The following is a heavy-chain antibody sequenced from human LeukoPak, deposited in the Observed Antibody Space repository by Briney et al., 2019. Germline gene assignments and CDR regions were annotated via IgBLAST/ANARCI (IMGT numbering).Heavy chain of an antibody. V-gene: IGHV4-38-2*01. J-gene: IGHJ6*03. CDR3: ATHRGDKSNPRLYFYYMDV. D-gene: IGHD2-21*01. CDR2: MYHRGCT. CDR1: GYSISSGYF. Sequence: SETVSLTCPGSGYSISSGYFWGWIRQPPAKGPWWVGTMYHRGCTYYNPSLQSRVTMSGDTSKNHFSLQQSHVIAADEAVYYCATHRGDKSNPRLYFYYMDVWGKGTTVTVCS.